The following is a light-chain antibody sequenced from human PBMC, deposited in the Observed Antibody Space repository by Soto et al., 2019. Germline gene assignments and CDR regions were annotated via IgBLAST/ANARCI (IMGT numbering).Light chain of an antibody. Sequence: QPVLTQSPSASASLGASVKLTCTLSSGHSDYAIAWHQQQSEKGPRFMMKLNSDGSHIKGDEIPDRFSGSSAGAERYLTISSLQSDDEDDYHCQTWGTPWVFAGGTKLTVL. CDR1: SGHSDYA. CDR3: QTWGTPWV. V-gene: IGLV4-69*01. J-gene: IGLJ3*02. CDR2: LNSDGSH.